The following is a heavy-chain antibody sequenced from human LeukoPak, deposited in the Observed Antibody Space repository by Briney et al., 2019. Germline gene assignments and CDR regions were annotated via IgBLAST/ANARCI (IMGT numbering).Heavy chain of an antibody. CDR1: GGSISSYY. V-gene: IGHV4-34*01. CDR2: INHSGST. CDR3: ARAPRRYGSGSTHRYYYYGMDV. Sequence: SETLSLTCSVSGGSISSYYWSWIRQPPGKGLEWIGEINHSGSTNYNPSLKSRVTISVDTSKNQFSLKLSSVTAADTAVYYCARAPRRYGSGSTHRYYYYGMDVWGKGTTVTVSS. J-gene: IGHJ6*04. D-gene: IGHD3-10*01.